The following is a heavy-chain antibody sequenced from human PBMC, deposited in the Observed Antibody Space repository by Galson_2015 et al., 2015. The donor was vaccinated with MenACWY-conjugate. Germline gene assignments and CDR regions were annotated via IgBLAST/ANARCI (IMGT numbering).Heavy chain of an antibody. J-gene: IGHJ4*02. V-gene: IGHV3-11*05. D-gene: IGHD6-19*01. Sequence: SLRLSCAASGFTFSDYYMNWVRQAPGKGLEWISYISNTSGFRYYADSVKGRFTISRDDAKNSLYLQMNSLRAEDTAVYYCARDRGGPVAGEGGPANYWGQGALVTVSS. CDR2: ISNTSGFR. CDR3: ARDRGGPVAGEGGPANY. CDR1: GFTFSDYY.